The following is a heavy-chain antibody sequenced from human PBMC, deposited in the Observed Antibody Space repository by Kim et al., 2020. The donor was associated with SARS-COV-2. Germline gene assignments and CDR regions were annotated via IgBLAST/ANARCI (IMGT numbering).Heavy chain of an antibody. CDR1: GGTFSSYA. CDR3: AREEHGTYGDYGASSPFDP. CDR2: IIPIFGTA. V-gene: IGHV1-69*13. J-gene: IGHJ5*02. Sequence: SVKVSCKASGGTFSSYAISWVRQAPGQGLEWMGGIIPIFGTANYAQKFQGRVTITADESTSTAYMELSSLRSEDTAVYYCAREEHGTYGDYGASSPFDPWGQGTLVTVSS. D-gene: IGHD4-17*01.